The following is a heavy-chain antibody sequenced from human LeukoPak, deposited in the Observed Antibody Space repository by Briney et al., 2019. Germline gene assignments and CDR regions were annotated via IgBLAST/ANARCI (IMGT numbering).Heavy chain of an antibody. Sequence: PGGSLRLSCAASGFTFSSYWMSWVRQAPGKGLEWVANIKQDGSEKYYVDSVKGRFTISRDNAKNSLYLQMNSLRAEDTAVYYCARDKTPSRYYYYYMDVWGKGTTVTVSS. CDR3: ARDKTPSRYYYYYMDV. V-gene: IGHV3-7*01. CDR1: GFTFSSYW. J-gene: IGHJ6*03. CDR2: IKQDGSEK. D-gene: IGHD2-15*01.